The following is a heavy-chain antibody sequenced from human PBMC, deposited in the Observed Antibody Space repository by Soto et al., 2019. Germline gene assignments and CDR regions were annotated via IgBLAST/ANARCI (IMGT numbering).Heavy chain of an antibody. CDR2: IYDSGSS. Sequence: SETLSLTCTVSGASITSGDYFWSWIRQSPGKGLEWIGYIYDSGSSYYNPSLKSRVTMSVDTSKNQFSLKVTSVTAADAAVYYCAREKGYISGPKNFDYWGQGTLVTVSS. CDR1: GASITSGDYF. CDR3: AREKGYISGPKNFDY. D-gene: IGHD5-12*01. V-gene: IGHV4-30-4*01. J-gene: IGHJ4*02.